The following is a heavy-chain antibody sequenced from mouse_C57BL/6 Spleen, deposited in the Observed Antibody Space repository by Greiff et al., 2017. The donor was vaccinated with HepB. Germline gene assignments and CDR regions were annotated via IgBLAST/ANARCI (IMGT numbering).Heavy chain of an antibody. CDR2: INPNNGGT. Sequence: EVQLQQSGPELVKPGASVKIPCKASGYTFTDYNMDWVKQSHGKSLEWIGDINPNNGGTIYNQKFKGKATLTVDKSSSTAYMELRSLTSEDTAVYYCARSSIWYGSSSWFAYWGQGTLVTVSA. CDR3: ARSSIWYGSSSWFAY. V-gene: IGHV1-18*01. D-gene: IGHD1-1*01. CDR1: GYTFTDYN. J-gene: IGHJ3*01.